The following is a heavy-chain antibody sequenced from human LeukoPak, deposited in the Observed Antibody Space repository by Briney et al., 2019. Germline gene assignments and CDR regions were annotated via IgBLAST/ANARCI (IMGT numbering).Heavy chain of an antibody. Sequence: GGSLRLSCAASGFTFSSYAMSWVRQAPGKGLEWVSAISGSGGSTYYADSVKGRFTISGDNSKNTLYLQMNSLRAEDTAVYYCTRYSSSWSVYYFDYWGQGTLVTVSS. CDR3: TRYSSSWSVYYFDY. D-gene: IGHD6-13*01. V-gene: IGHV3-23*01. CDR2: ISGSGGST. J-gene: IGHJ4*02. CDR1: GFTFSSYA.